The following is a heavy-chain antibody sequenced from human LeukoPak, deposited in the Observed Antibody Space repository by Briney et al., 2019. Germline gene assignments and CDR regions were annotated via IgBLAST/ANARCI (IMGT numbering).Heavy chain of an antibody. CDR1: GGSISSYY. CDR3: ARGPNRITMMIGDAFDI. J-gene: IGHJ3*02. Sequence: PSETLFLTCTVSGGSISSYYWSWIRQPAGKGLEWIGRIYTSGSTSYNPSLKSRVTMSVDTSKNQFSLKLSSVTAADTAVYYCARGPNRITMMIGDAFDIWGQGTMVTISS. D-gene: IGHD3-22*01. V-gene: IGHV4-4*07. CDR2: IYTSGST.